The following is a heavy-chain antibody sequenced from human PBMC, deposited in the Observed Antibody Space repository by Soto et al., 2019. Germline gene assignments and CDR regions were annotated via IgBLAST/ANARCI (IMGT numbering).Heavy chain of an antibody. CDR1: GFIFDNYA. V-gene: IGHV3-23*01. CDR2: LSGSGATT. D-gene: IGHD1-26*01. Sequence: EVQLLDSGGGLVQPGGSLRLSCAASGFIFDNYAMSWVRQAPGKGLEWVSALSGSGATTHYADSVKGRFTISRDNSKNMGYLHLYNLRADDTAVYFCAKDAKGASAPYFFDGWGQGTLVTVSS. CDR3: AKDAKGASAPYFFDG. J-gene: IGHJ4*02.